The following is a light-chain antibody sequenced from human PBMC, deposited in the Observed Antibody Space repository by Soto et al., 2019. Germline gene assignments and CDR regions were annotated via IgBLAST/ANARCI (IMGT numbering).Light chain of an antibody. CDR2: DAS. V-gene: IGKV3-11*01. Sequence: DIVLTESPPTLSFSPGESATLSCRASQSVSSYLAWYQQKPGQAPRILIYDASNRATGIPARFSGSGSGTDFTLTISSLEPEDFAVYYCQQRSNWPPSITFGQGTRLEIK. CDR1: QSVSSY. J-gene: IGKJ5*01. CDR3: QQRSNWPPSIT.